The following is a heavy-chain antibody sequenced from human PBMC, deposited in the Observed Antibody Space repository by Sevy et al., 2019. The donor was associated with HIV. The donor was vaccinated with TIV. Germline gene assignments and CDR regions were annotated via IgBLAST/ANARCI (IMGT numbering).Heavy chain of an antibody. CDR2: ITSTSDYI. Sequence: GGSLRLSCAASGFTFSSYNMSWVRQAPGKGLEWVSSITSTSDYIYYADSLKGRCTISRDNAKTLLYLQMNSLRAEDTAVYYCARGPPPFYGMDVWGQGTTVTVSS. J-gene: IGHJ6*02. V-gene: IGHV3-21*06. CDR3: ARGPPPFYGMDV. CDR1: GFTFSSYN.